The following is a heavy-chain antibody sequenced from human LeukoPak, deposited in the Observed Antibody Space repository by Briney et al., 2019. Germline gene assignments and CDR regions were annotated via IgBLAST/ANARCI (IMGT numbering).Heavy chain of an antibody. CDR3: ARHRDIVVVMFDY. V-gene: IGHV4-39*01. J-gene: IGHJ4*02. CDR2: IYYSGST. D-gene: IGHD2-2*01. Sequence: SETLSLTCTVSGGSISSSSYYWGWIRQPPGKGLEWIGSIYYSGSTYYNPSLKSRATISVDTSKNQFSLKLSSVTAADTAVYYCARHRDIVVVMFDYWGQGTLVTVSS. CDR1: GGSISSSSYY.